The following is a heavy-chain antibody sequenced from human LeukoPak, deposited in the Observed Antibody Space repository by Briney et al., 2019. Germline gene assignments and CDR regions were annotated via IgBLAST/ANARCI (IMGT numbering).Heavy chain of an antibody. J-gene: IGHJ4*02. Sequence: PGGSLRLSCAASGFAFSSYAMHWVRQAPGKGLEWVAVISYDGSNKYYADSVKGRFTISRDNSKNTLYLQMNSSRAEDTAVYYCARDPYGRYYFDYWGQGTLVTVSS. CDR1: GFAFSSYA. CDR2: ISYDGSNK. D-gene: IGHD4-17*01. V-gene: IGHV3-30*04. CDR3: ARDPYGRYYFDY.